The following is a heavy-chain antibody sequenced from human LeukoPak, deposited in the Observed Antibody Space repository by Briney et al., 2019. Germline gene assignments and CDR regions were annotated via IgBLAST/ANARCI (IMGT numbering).Heavy chain of an antibody. CDR3: AKASVYVYYGMDV. Sequence: GGSLRLSCSASGFTFSSYSMDWVRQAPGKGPEYVSGINNNGGATQYVDSVKGRFTISRDNSKNTLYLQMNSLRAEDTAVYYCAKASVYVYYGMDVWGQGTTVTVSS. D-gene: IGHD3-16*02. CDR1: GFTFSSYS. CDR2: INNNGGAT. V-gene: IGHV3-64*04. J-gene: IGHJ6*02.